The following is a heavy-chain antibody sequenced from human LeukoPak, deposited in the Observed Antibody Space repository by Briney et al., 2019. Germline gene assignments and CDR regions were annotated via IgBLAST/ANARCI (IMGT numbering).Heavy chain of an antibody. CDR1: GYTLTELS. CDR2: FDPEDGET. CDR3: ATDSESGSLYYYYGMDV. Sequence: GASVKVSCKVSGYTLTELSMHWVRQAPGKGLEWMGGFDPEDGETIYAQKFQGRVTMTEDTSTDTAYMELSSLRSEDTAVYYCATDSESGSLYYYYGMDVWGQGTTVTVSS. J-gene: IGHJ6*02. V-gene: IGHV1-24*01. D-gene: IGHD2-15*01.